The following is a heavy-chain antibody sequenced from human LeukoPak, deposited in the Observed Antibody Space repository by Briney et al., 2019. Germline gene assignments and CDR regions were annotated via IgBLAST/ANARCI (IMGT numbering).Heavy chain of an antibody. Sequence: SETLSLTCTVSGGSISSGGYYWSWIRQPAGKGLEWIGRIYTSGSTNYNPSLKSRVTISVDTSKNQFSLKLSSVTAADTAVYYCARTYYYGSGSYYNEGRDFDYWGQGTLVTVSS. CDR3: ARTYYYGSGSYYNEGRDFDY. J-gene: IGHJ4*02. CDR2: IYTSGST. CDR1: GGSISSGGYY. V-gene: IGHV4-61*02. D-gene: IGHD3-10*01.